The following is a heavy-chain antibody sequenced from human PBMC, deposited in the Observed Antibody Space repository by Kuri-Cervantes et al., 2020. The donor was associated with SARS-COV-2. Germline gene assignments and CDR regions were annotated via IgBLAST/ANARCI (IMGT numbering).Heavy chain of an antibody. D-gene: IGHD3-3*01. CDR2: ISSSSSTI. Sequence: GESLKISCAASGFTVSSNYMSWVRQAPGKGLEWVSYISSSSSTIYYADSVKGRFTISRDNAKNSLYLQMNSLRDEDTAVYYCARGNYDFWSGYPNYWGQGTPVTVSS. J-gene: IGHJ4*02. CDR3: ARGNYDFWSGYPNY. V-gene: IGHV3-48*02. CDR1: GFTVSSNY.